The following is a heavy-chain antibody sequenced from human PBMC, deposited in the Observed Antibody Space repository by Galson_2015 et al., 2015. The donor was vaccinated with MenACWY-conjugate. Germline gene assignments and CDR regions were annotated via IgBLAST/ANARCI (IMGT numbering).Heavy chain of an antibody. Sequence: SVKVSCKASGYTFTSYGITWVRQAPGQGLEWMGWIGAYNGNTNYAQKLQGRVTMTTDTSTSTAYMELRSLRSDDTAVYYCARWLPGTFDAFDMWGQGTMVTVSS. J-gene: IGHJ3*02. CDR3: ARWLPGTFDAFDM. D-gene: IGHD5-12*01. CDR1: GYTFTSYG. CDR2: IGAYNGNT. V-gene: IGHV1-18*01.